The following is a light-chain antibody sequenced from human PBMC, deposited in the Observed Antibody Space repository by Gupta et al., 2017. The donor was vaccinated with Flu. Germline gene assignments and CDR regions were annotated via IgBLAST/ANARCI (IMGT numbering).Light chain of an antibody. CDR2: KTS. J-gene: IGKJ4*01. Sequence: DIQMTQSPSTLSASVGDRVTITCRASQSLNGWLAWYQQKPREAPKLLIYKTSSLKSGVPSRFSGSGSGTEFTLSISSLQPDDFGTYYCQQDNCYPIAFGGGTKVEIK. CDR1: QSLNGW. CDR3: QQDNCYPIA. V-gene: IGKV1-5*03.